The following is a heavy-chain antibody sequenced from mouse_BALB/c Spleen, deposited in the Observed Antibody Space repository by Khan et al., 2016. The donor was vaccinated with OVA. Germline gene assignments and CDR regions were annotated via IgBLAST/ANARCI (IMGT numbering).Heavy chain of an antibody. D-gene: IGHD1-1*01. CDR3: ATSYFYGYDFDY. Sequence: EVELVESGGGLVQSGGSRKLSCAASGFTFTSYGMHWIRQAPEKGLEWVAYISSDSNTIYYADTVKGRFTISRDNPKNTLFLQMTSLRSGDTAMYLCATSYFYGYDFDYWGQGTTLTVSS. CDR2: ISSDSNTI. J-gene: IGHJ2*01. V-gene: IGHV5-17*02. CDR1: GFTFTSYG.